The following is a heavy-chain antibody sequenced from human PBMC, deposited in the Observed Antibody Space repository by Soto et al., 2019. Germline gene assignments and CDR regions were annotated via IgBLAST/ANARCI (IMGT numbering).Heavy chain of an antibody. Sequence: QVQLHQWGAGLLKPSETLSLTCAVSGGSFSFYYWSWFCQPPGKELEWIGEFNHSGSTTDNSSPKSRITSPVETSTNQFALKLGSVTAGETVVYCCETRFYDTGGYYLFSCVSRGEGTLVTASS. CDR3: ETRFYDTGGYYLFSCVS. CDR2: FNHSGST. J-gene: IGHJ4*02. CDR1: GGSFSFYY. D-gene: IGHD3-22*01. V-gene: IGHV4-34*01.